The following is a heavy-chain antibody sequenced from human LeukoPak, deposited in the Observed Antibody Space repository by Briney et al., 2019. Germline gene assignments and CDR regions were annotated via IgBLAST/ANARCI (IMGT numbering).Heavy chain of an antibody. CDR3: ARGQWLFHAFDI. Sequence: SETLSLTCAVSGYSISSGYYWSWIRQPPGKGLEWIGEINHSGSTNYNPSLKSRVTISVDTSKNQFSLKLSSVTAADTAVYYCARGQWLFHAFDIWGQGTMVTVSS. J-gene: IGHJ3*02. CDR1: GYSISSGYY. CDR2: INHSGST. V-gene: IGHV4-34*01. D-gene: IGHD6-19*01.